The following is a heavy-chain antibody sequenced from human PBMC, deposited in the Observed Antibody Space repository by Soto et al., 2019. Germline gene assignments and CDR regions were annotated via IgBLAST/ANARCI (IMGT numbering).Heavy chain of an antibody. D-gene: IGHD3-16*01. J-gene: IGHJ3*02. CDR1: GFTFSSYA. V-gene: IGHV3-30-3*01. Sequence: AGGSLRLSCAASGFTFSSYAMHWVRQAPGKGLEWVAVISYDGSNKYYADSVKGRFTISRDNSKNTLYLQMNSLRAEDTAVYYCARDPMITFGGDAFDIWGQGTMVTVSS. CDR2: ISYDGSNK. CDR3: ARDPMITFGGDAFDI.